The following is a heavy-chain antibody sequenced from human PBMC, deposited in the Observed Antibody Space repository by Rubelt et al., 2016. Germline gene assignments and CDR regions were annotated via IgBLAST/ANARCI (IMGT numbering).Heavy chain of an antibody. CDR2: IDPSDSYT. J-gene: IGHJ6*02. Sequence: EWIGGIDPSDSYTNYSPSFQGHVTISADMSISTAYLQWSSLKASDTAMYYCARQRITIFGVVYYYYGMDVWGQGTTVTVSS. V-gene: IGHV5-10-1*01. CDR3: ARQRITIFGVVYYYYGMDV. D-gene: IGHD3-3*01.